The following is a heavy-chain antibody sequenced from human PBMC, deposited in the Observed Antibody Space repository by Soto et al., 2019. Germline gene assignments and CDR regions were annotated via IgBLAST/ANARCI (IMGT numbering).Heavy chain of an antibody. V-gene: IGHV2-26*01. Sequence: QVTLKESGPVLVKPTETLTLTCTVSGFSLSNARMGVSWIRQPPGKALEWLAHIFSNDEKSYSTSLKSRLTISKDTSKSQVVLTMTNMVPVDTATYYCARIQIATYDYIWGSYRYGSFDYWGQGTLVTVSS. J-gene: IGHJ4*02. CDR3: ARIQIATYDYIWGSYRYGSFDY. D-gene: IGHD3-16*02. CDR2: IFSNDEK. CDR1: GFSLSNARMG.